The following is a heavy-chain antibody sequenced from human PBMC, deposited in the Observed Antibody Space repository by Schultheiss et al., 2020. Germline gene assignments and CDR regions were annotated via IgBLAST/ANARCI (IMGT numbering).Heavy chain of an antibody. J-gene: IGHJ4*02. CDR1: GFTFGDYA. CDR3: TTGWVAGTPDDY. D-gene: IGHD6-19*01. Sequence: GGSLRLSCTASGFTFGDYAMSWVRQAPGKGLEWVGFIRSKAYGGTTEYAAPVKGRFTISRDDSKNTLYLQMNSLKTEDTAVYYCTTGWVAGTPDDYWGQGTLVTVSS. CDR2: IRSKAYGGTT. V-gene: IGHV3-49*04.